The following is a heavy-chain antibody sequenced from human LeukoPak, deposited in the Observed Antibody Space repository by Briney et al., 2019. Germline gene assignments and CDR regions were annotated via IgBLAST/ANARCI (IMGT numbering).Heavy chain of an antibody. CDR3: ARRRDFIDY. D-gene: IGHD3/OR15-3a*01. Sequence: ASVKVSCKASGYTFTSYDINWVRQAPGQGLEWMGWMNPNSGNTGYAQKFQGRVTMTRNTSISTAYMELNSLRAEDTAVYYCARRRDFIDYWGQGTLVTVSS. CDR2: MNPNSGNT. V-gene: IGHV1-8*01. CDR1: GYTFTSYD. J-gene: IGHJ4*02.